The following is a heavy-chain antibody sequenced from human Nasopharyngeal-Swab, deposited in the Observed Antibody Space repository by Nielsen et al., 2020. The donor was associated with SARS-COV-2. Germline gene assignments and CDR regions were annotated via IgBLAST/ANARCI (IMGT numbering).Heavy chain of an antibody. J-gene: IGHJ4*02. Sequence: SLKISCAASGFTFDDYAMHWVRQAPGEGLEWVSGISWNSGSIGYADSVKGRFTISRDNAKNSLYLQMNSLRAEDTALYYCAKDIGAGIDYWGQGTLVTVSS. CDR2: ISWNSGSI. V-gene: IGHV3-9*01. CDR1: GFTFDDYA. D-gene: IGHD3-3*01. CDR3: AKDIGAGIDY.